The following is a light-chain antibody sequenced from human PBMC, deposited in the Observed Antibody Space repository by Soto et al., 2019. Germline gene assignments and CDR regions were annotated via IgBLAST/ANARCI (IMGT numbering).Light chain of an antibody. CDR3: AAWDDSLNDVV. V-gene: IGLV1-36*01. CDR2: YDD. Sequence: QSVLTQPPSVSEAPRQRVTISCSGSSSNIGNNAVNWYQQLPGKAPKLLIYYDDLLPSGVSDRFSGSKSGTSASLAISGLQSEDEADSYCAAWDDSLNDVVFGGGTKLTVL. CDR1: SSNIGNNA. J-gene: IGLJ2*01.